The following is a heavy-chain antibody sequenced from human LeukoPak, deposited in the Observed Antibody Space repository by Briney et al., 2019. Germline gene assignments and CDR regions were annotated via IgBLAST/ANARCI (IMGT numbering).Heavy chain of an antibody. J-gene: IGHJ4*02. CDR1: GGSINSYY. Sequence: SETLSPTCTVSGGSINSYYWTWIRQSAGKGLEWIGRMYSSGSTNYNPSLKSRVSMSVDTSKNQFSVKLTSVTAADTAVYYCARGGKATVVTMWGQGILVTVSS. V-gene: IGHV4-4*07. CDR3: ARGGKATVVTM. CDR2: MYSSGST. D-gene: IGHD4-23*01.